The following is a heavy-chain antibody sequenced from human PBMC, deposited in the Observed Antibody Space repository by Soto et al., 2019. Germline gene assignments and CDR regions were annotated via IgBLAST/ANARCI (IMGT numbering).Heavy chain of an antibody. J-gene: IGHJ4*02. CDR1: GFTFSSYA. D-gene: IGHD2-2*01. Sequence: GGSLRLSCAASGFTFSSYAMSWVRQAPGKGLEWVSAISGSGVSTYYADSVKGRFTISRDNSKNTLYLQMNSLRAEDTAVYYCAKVLYCSSTSCATIFDYWGQGTLVTVSS. CDR2: ISGSGVST. CDR3: AKVLYCSSTSCATIFDY. V-gene: IGHV3-23*01.